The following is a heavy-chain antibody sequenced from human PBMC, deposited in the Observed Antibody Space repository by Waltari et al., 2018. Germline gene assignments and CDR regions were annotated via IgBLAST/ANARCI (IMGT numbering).Heavy chain of an antibody. Sequence: EVQLLESGGGLVQPGGSLRLSCAASGFTFSSYAMSWVRQAPGKGLEWVSAISGSGGRTYYAESVKGRFTFSRDNSKNTLYLQMNSLRAEDTAVYYCAKVASGSSSWYRYYWGQGTLVTVSS. D-gene: IGHD6-13*01. CDR2: ISGSGGRT. J-gene: IGHJ4*02. CDR3: AKVASGSSSWYRYY. CDR1: GFTFSSYA. V-gene: IGHV3-23*01.